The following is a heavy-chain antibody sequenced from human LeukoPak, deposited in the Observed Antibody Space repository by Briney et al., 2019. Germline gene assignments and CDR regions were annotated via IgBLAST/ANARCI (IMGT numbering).Heavy chain of an antibody. CDR1: GYTFTSYH. V-gene: IGHV1-46*01. CDR2: INPSSGIS. CDR3: ARAQLWFGELFSAWFDA. J-gene: IGHJ5*02. Sequence: ASVPVSCKASGYTFTSYHMHWVRRAPGQGLEWMGIINPSSGISTYAQKFQGRVTMTRDTSTSTVYMELSSLKSEDTAVYYCARAQLWFGELFSAWFDACGQGRLVTVSS. D-gene: IGHD3-10*01.